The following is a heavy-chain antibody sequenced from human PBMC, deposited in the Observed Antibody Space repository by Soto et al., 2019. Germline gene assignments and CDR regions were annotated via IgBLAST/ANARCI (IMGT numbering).Heavy chain of an antibody. V-gene: IGHV2-26*02. D-gene: IGHD3-22*01. Sequence: QVTLKESGPALVKPTETLTLTCTVSGFSLSDGRMGVSWIRQPPGKALEWLAHIFSTDEKSYSTSLNRRLTISKDTSKSQLGLTITNMDPVDTATYYCARQYDSSTYHPWEFDYGGQGILGIVSS. CDR2: IFSTDEK. CDR3: ARQYDSSTYHPWEFDY. CDR1: GFSLSDGRMG. J-gene: IGHJ4*02.